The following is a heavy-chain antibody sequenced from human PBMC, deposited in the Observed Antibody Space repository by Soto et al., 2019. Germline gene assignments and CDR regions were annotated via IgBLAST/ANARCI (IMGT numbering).Heavy chain of an antibody. CDR3: ARDYYGSGSDFDY. V-gene: IGHV1-3*01. CDR2: INAGNSNT. D-gene: IGHD3-10*01. J-gene: IGHJ4*02. CDR1: GYTFTSYA. Sequence: ASVKVSCKASGYTFTSYAMHRVRQAPGQRLEWIGWINAGNSNTKYSQKFQGRVTITRDTSASTAYMELSSLRSEDTAVYYCARDYYGSGSDFDYWGQGTLVTVSS.